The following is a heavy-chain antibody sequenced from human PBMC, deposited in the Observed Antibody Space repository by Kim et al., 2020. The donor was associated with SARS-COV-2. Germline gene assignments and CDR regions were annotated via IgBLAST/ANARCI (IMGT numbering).Heavy chain of an antibody. CDR1: GYTFTGYY. D-gene: IGHD6-6*01. J-gene: IGHJ4*02. CDR3: ARDLGGSSSEAEIFDY. V-gene: IGHV1-2*06. CDR2: INPNSGGT. Sequence: ASVKVSCKASGYTFTGYYMHWVRQAPGQGLEWMGRINPNSGGTNYAQKFQGRVTMTRDTSISTAYMELSRLRSDDTAVYYCARDLGGSSSEAEIFDYWGQGTLVTVSS.